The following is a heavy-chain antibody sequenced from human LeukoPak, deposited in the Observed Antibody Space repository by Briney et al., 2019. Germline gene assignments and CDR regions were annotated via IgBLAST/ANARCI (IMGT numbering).Heavy chain of an antibody. Sequence: GGSLRLSCAASGFTFSSYSMNWVRQAPGKGLEWVSSIGSSSSYIYYADSVKGRFTISRDNAKNSLYLQMNSLRAEDTAVYYCARVFDSSGYYPTDYWGQGTLVTVSS. J-gene: IGHJ4*02. CDR1: GFTFSSYS. CDR2: IGSSSSYI. D-gene: IGHD3-22*01. V-gene: IGHV3-21*01. CDR3: ARVFDSSGYYPTDY.